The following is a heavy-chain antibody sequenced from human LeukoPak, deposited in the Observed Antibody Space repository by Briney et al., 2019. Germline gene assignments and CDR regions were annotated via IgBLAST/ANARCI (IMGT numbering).Heavy chain of an antibody. CDR1: GFTFSSYA. CDR3: ARGRWLQARGPSFDH. CDR2: ISYDGSNK. D-gene: IGHD5-24*01. J-gene: IGHJ4*02. V-gene: IGHV3-30-3*01. Sequence: GGSLRLSCAASGFTFSSYAMHWVRQAPGKGLEWVAVISYDGSNKYYADSVKGRFTISRDNSKNTLYLQMNSLRAEDTAVYYCARGRWLQARGPSFDHWGQGTLVTVSS.